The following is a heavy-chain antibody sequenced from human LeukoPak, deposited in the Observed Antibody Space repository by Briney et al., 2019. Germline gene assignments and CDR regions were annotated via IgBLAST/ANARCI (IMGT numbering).Heavy chain of an antibody. Sequence: GGSLRLSCAASGFTVSSNYMNWVRQAPGKGLEWVAVISYDGSNKYYADSVKGRFTISRDNSKNTLYLQMNSLRAEDTAVYYCASGANFDYWGQGTLVTVSS. V-gene: IGHV3-30-3*01. CDR1: GFTVSSNY. J-gene: IGHJ4*02. D-gene: IGHD1-26*01. CDR2: ISYDGSNK. CDR3: ASGANFDY.